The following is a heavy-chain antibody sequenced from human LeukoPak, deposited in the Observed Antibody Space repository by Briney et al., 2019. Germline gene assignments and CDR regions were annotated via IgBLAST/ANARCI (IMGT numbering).Heavy chain of an antibody. J-gene: IGHJ6*03. Sequence: SETLSLTCTVSGGSISSYYWSWIRQPPGKGLEWIGYIYYSGSTNYNPSLKSRVTISVDTSKNQFSLKLSSVTAADTAVYYCARRGYSYGVYYYMDAWSKGTTVTVSS. D-gene: IGHD5-18*01. CDR2: IYYSGST. CDR3: ARRGYSYGVYYYMDA. CDR1: GGSISSYY. V-gene: IGHV4-59*08.